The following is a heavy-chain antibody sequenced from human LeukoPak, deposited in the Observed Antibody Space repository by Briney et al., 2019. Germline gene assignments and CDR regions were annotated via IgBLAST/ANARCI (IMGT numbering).Heavy chain of an antibody. D-gene: IGHD3-10*02. CDR1: GFTFSSYW. Sequence: HPGGSLRLSCAASGFTFSSYWMSWVRQAPGKGGEWVANIKQDGSEKYYVDSVKGRFTISRDNAKNSLYLQMNSLRAEDTAVYYCAELGITMIGGVWGKGTTVTISS. V-gene: IGHV3-7*01. J-gene: IGHJ6*04. CDR2: IKQDGSEK. CDR3: AELGITMIGGV.